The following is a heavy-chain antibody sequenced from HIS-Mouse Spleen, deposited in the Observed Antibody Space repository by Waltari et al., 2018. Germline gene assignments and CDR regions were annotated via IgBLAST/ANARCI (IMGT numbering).Heavy chain of an antibody. J-gene: IGHJ3*02. V-gene: IGHV3-33*06. CDR3: AKVWGKTGDDAFDI. Sequence: QVQLVESGGGVVQPGRSLRLSCAASGFTSVSYGTHLVRAPPAKGLEWVAVIWYDGSNKYYEDSVKGRFTISRDNSKNTLYLQMNSLRAEDTAVYYCAKVWGKTGDDAFDIWGQGTMATVSS. CDR2: IWYDGSNK. D-gene: IGHD7-27*01. CDR1: GFTSVSYG.